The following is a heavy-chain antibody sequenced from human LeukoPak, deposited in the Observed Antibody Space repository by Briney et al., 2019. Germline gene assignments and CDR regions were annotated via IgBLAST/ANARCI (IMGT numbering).Heavy chain of an antibody. Sequence: SETLSLTCTVSGGSISSGSYYWSWIRQPPGKGLEWIGYIYYSGSTNYNPSLKSRVTISVDTSKNQFSLKLSSVTAADTAVYYCARGTNYYDSSGYYYDFDYWGQGTLVTVSS. V-gene: IGHV4-61*01. CDR1: GGSISSGSYY. CDR3: ARGTNYYDSSGYYYDFDY. J-gene: IGHJ4*02. CDR2: IYYSGST. D-gene: IGHD3-22*01.